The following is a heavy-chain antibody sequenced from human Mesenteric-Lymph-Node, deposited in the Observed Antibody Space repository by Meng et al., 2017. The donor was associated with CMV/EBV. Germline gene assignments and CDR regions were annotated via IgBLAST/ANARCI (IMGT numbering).Heavy chain of an antibody. V-gene: IGHV4-34*01. J-gene: IGHJ4*02. CDR1: GGSFSGYY. CDR2: INHSGST. CDR3: ARGRRSSSWYYFDY. D-gene: IGHD6-13*01. Sequence: GSLRLSCAVYGGSFSGYYWSWIRQPPGKGLEWIGEINHSGSTNYNPSLKSRVTISVDTSKNQFSLKLSSVTAADTAVYYCARGRRSSSWYYFDYWGQGTLVTVSS.